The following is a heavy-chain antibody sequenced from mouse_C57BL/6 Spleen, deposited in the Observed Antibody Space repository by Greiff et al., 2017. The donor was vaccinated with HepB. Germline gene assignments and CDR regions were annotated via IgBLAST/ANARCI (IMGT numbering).Heavy chain of an antibody. CDR3: ARYDYFDY. Sequence: VQLQQSGAELARPGASVKMSCKASGYTFTSYTMHWVKQRPGQGLEWIGYINPSSGYTKYNQKFKDKATLTADKSSSTAYMQLSSLTSEDAAVYYCARYDYFDYWGQGTTLTVSS. V-gene: IGHV1-4*01. CDR1: GYTFTSYT. D-gene: IGHD2-3*01. J-gene: IGHJ2*01. CDR2: INPSSGYT.